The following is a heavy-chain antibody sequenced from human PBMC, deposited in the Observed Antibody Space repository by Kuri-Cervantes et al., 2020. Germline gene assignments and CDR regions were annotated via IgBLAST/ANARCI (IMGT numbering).Heavy chain of an antibody. D-gene: IGHD5-18*01. CDR3: AREDTRRTLDS. CDR2: ISYDGSKK. J-gene: IGHJ4*02. CDR1: GFTFSSYA. Sequence: GGSLRLSCAASGFTFSSYAMHWVRQAPGKGLEWVAVISYDGSKKYFADSVKGRFTIYRDNLENTLNLQMNSLRAEDTAVYYCAREDTRRTLDSWGQGTLVTVSS. V-gene: IGHV3-30-3*01.